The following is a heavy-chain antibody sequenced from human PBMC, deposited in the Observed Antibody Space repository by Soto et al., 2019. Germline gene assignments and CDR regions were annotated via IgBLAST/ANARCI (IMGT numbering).Heavy chain of an antibody. J-gene: IGHJ6*02. CDR3: ARYNWNYALYYYGMDV. D-gene: IGHD1-7*01. CDR2: ISAYNGNT. Sequence: ASVKVSCKASGYTFTSYGISWVRQAPGQGLEWMGWISAYNGNTNYAQKLQGRVTMTTDTSTSTAYMELRSLRSDDTAVYYCARYNWNYALYYYGMDVWGQGITVTVSS. CDR1: GYTFTSYG. V-gene: IGHV1-18*01.